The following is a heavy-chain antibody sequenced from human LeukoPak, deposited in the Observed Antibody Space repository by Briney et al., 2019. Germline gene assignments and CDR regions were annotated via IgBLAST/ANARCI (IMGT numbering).Heavy chain of an antibody. D-gene: IGHD6-13*01. Sequence: ASVKVSCKASGYTFTGYYMHWVRQAPGQGLEWMGWINPNSGGTNYAQKFQGRVTMTRDTSISTAYMELSRLRSDDTAVYYCARGVGRQQPDLDYWGQGTLVTVSS. CDR1: GYTFTGYY. CDR3: ARGVGRQQPDLDY. J-gene: IGHJ4*02. CDR2: INPNSGGT. V-gene: IGHV1-2*02.